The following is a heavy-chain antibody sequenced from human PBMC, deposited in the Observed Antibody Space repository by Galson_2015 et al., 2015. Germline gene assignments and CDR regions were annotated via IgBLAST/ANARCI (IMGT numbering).Heavy chain of an antibody. CDR2: INPKSGVT. J-gene: IGHJ6*03. D-gene: IGHD3-3*01. V-gene: IGHV1-2*06. CDR1: GYTFTGYY. Sequence: SCKASGYTFTGYYLHWVRQAPGQGLEWMGRINPKSGVTNYAHKFQGRVTMTRDTSISTAYMELSRLRSDDTAVYYCARAWVGFLEWLLDYYYMDVWGKGTPVTVSS. CDR3: ARAWVGFLEWLLDYYYMDV.